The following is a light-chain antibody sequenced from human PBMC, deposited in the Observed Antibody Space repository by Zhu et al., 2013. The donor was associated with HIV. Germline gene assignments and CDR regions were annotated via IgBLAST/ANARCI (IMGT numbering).Light chain of an antibody. CDR1: QDIGKY. V-gene: IGKV1-9*01. Sequence: DIQLTQSPSFLSASVGDRVTIACRASQDIGKYLAWYQQKSGKAPKLLVYAASTLQSGVPSRFGGRGSGTDFTLTINNLQPEDFATYYCQQANSLPPTFGGGTKVEIK. CDR2: AAS. J-gene: IGKJ4*01. CDR3: QQANSLPPT.